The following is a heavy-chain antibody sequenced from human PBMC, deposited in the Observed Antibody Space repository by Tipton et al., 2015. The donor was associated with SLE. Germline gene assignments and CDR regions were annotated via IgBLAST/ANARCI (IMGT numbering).Heavy chain of an antibody. CDR2: IYYSGST. D-gene: IGHD2-15*01. V-gene: IGHV4-59*01. J-gene: IGHJ3*02. CDR1: GGSISSYY. CDR3: ARDQGGSGFDAFDI. Sequence: LRLSCTVSGGSISSYYWGWIRQPPGKGLEWIGRIYYSGSTNYNPSLKSRVTISVDTSKNQFSLKLSSVTAADTAVYYCARDQGGSGFDAFDIWGQGTMVTVSS.